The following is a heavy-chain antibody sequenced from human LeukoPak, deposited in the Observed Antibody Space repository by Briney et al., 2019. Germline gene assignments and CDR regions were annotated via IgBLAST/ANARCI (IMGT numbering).Heavy chain of an antibody. CDR1: GGSFSGYY. CDR3: ARDEDGAGY. V-gene: IGHV4-34*01. J-gene: IGHJ4*02. CDR2: INHSGST. Sequence: SETLSLTCVVYGGSFSGYYWNWIRQPPGKGLEWIGEINHSGSTNYNPSLKSRVTISVDMSKNQFSLKLSSVTAADTAVYYCARDEDGAGYWGQGTLVTVSS. D-gene: IGHD5-24*01.